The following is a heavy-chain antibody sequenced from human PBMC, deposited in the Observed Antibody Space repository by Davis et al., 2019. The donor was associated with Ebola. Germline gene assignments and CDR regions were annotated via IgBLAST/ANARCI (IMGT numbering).Heavy chain of an antibody. D-gene: IGHD3-16*01. CDR1: GFTFSSNY. CDR3: ARVWGNWYFDL. V-gene: IGHV3-53*01. Sequence: GESLKISCAASGFTFSSNYMSWVRQAPGKGLEWVSVIYSGGSTYYADSVEGRFTIFRDNSKNTQYTQMNRLRTEDTALYYCARVWGNWYFDLWGRGTLVTVSS. J-gene: IGHJ2*01. CDR2: IYSGGST.